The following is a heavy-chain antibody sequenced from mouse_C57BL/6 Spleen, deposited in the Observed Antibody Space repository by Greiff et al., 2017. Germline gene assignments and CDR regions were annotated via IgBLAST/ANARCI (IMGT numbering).Heavy chain of an antibody. CDR1: GYTFTSYW. Sequence: QVQLQQPGAELVKPGASVKMSCKASGYTFTSYWITWVKQRPGQGLEWIGDIYPGSGSTNYNEKFKSKATLTVDTSSSTAYMQLSSLTSEDAAGYDCARSELGPRDYWGQGTTLTVSS. CDR2: IYPGSGST. D-gene: IGHD4-1*01. CDR3: ARSELGPRDY. J-gene: IGHJ2*01. V-gene: IGHV1-55*01.